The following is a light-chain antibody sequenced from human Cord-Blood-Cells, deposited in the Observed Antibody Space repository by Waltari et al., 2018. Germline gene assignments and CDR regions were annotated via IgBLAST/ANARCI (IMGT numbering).Light chain of an antibody. CDR1: QRVSSN. Sequence: EILMTQSPATLSVSPGERATLSCRASQRVSSNLAWYQQTPGQAPRLLIYGASTRATGIPARFSGSGSGTEFTLTISSLQSEDFAVYYCQQYNNWPTLTFGGGTKVEIK. J-gene: IGKJ4*01. CDR2: GAS. CDR3: QQYNNWPTLT. V-gene: IGKV3-15*01.